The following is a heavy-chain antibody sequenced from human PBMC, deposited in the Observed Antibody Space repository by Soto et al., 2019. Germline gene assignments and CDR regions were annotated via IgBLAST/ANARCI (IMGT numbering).Heavy chain of an antibody. V-gene: IGHV1-3*01. D-gene: IGHD6-19*01. CDR3: ARVESIAVAGTGFDY. CDR1: GYTFTSYA. Sequence: ASVKVSCKASGYTFTSYAMNWVRQAPGQRLEWMGWINAGNGNTKYSQKFQGRVTITRDTSASTAYMELSSLRSEDTAVYYCARVESIAVAGTGFDYWGQGTLVTVS. CDR2: INAGNGNT. J-gene: IGHJ4*02.